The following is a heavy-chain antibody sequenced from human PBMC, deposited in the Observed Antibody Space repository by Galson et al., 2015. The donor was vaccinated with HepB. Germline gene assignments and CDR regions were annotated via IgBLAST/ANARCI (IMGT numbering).Heavy chain of an antibody. D-gene: IGHD5-12*01. CDR3: ARGMGGTVATILGLDYYYYMDV. CDR1: GGSISSYY. Sequence: SETLSLTCSVSGGSISSYYWSWIRQPAGRGLDWIGRIYTSGSTNYNPSLKSRVTMSVDTSKNQFSLKLSSVTAADTAVYYCARGMGGTVATILGLDYYYYMDVWGKGTTVTVSS. V-gene: IGHV4-4*07. CDR2: IYTSGST. J-gene: IGHJ6*03.